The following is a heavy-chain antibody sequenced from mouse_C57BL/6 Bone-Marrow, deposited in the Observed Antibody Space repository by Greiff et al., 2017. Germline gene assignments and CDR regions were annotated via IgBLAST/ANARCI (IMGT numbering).Heavy chain of an antibody. CDR3: ARSPYYYGSSPAY. Sequence: EVKLMESGGDLVKPGGSLKLSCAASGFTFSSYGMSWVRQTPDKRLEWVATISSGGSYTYYPDSVKGRFTISRDNAKNTLYLQMSSLKSEDTAMYYCARSPYYYGSSPAYWGQGTLVTVSA. CDR2: ISSGGSYT. V-gene: IGHV5-6*01. D-gene: IGHD1-1*01. J-gene: IGHJ3*01. CDR1: GFTFSSYG.